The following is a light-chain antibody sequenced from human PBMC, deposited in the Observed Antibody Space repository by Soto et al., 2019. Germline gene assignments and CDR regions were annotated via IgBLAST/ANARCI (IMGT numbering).Light chain of an antibody. CDR2: GAS. V-gene: IGKV3-15*01. CDR3: QHYNNWHL. J-gene: IGKJ2*01. CDR1: QSVSSN. Sequence: EIVMTQSPATLSVSPGERVTLSCRASQSVSSNLAWYQQKPGQAPRLLIYGASTRATDIPARFSGSGSGTEFTLTISSLQSEDFAIYYCQHYNNWHLFGQGTKLEIK.